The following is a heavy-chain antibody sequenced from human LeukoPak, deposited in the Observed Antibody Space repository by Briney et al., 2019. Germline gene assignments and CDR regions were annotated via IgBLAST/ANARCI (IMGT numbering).Heavy chain of an antibody. J-gene: IGHJ3*01. CDR3: ARAHVAAGLAFDV. CDR1: GFTFSGYD. Sequence: PGGSLRLSCAASGFTFSGYDFHWLRQVTGKGLEWVSGIGIPGDTYYPGSVKGRFTISRENAKNSLYIQMNNLRAGDTAVYFCARAHVAAGLAFDVWGQGTMVTVSS. V-gene: IGHV3-13*01. CDR2: IGIPGDT. D-gene: IGHD6-25*01.